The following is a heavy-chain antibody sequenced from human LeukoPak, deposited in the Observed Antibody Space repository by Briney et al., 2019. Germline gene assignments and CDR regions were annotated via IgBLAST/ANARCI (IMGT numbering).Heavy chain of an antibody. Sequence: GGSLRLSCAASGFTFSSYGMHWVRQAPGKGLEWVAVISYDGSNKYYADSVKGRFTISRDNSKNTLYLQMNSLRAEDTAVYYCAREPYDSSGYSFDYWGQGTLVTVSS. J-gene: IGHJ4*02. CDR2: ISYDGSNK. D-gene: IGHD3-22*01. CDR3: AREPYDSSGYSFDY. V-gene: IGHV3-30*03. CDR1: GFTFSSYG.